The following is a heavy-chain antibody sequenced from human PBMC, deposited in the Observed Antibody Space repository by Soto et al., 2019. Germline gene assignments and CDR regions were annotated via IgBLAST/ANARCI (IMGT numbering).Heavy chain of an antibody. J-gene: IGHJ4*02. CDR3: AKDLSGYSGG. CDR1: GFTFSSYA. V-gene: IGHV3-23*01. D-gene: IGHD6-19*01. Sequence: EVQLLESGGGLVQPGGSLRLSCAASGFTFSSYAMSWVRQAPGKGLEWVSAISGSGGSTYYADSVKGRLTISIDNHKKTLYLQRNSLRAEETAVYDCAKDLSGYSGGWGQGTLVTGSS. CDR2: ISGSGGST.